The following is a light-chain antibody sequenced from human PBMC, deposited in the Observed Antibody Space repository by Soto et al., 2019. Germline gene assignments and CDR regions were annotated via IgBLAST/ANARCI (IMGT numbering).Light chain of an antibody. Sequence: QSVLTQPPSASGSPGESVTISCTGSSGDIGAFKYVSWFQQFPGKAPKLIIYEVTERPSGVPGRFSGSKSGNTASLTISGLQAEDEADYYCCSYTGSYSYVFGIGTKVTVL. CDR1: SGDIGAFKY. CDR3: CSYTGSYSYV. CDR2: EVT. J-gene: IGLJ1*01. V-gene: IGLV2-11*01.